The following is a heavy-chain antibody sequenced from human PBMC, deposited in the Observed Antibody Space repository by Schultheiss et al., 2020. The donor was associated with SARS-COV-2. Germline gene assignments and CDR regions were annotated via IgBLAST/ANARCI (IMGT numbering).Heavy chain of an antibody. J-gene: IGHJ4*02. CDR1: GGTFSSYP. Sequence: SVKVSCKASGGTFSSYPISWVRQAPGQGLEWMGGFIPIFGTAKYAQKFQGRVTITADESTSTAYMELSSLRSEDTAVYYCAKELRGGYLFDSWGQGTLVTVSS. D-gene: IGHD1-26*01. CDR3: AKELRGGYLFDS. CDR2: FIPIFGTA. V-gene: IGHV1-69*13.